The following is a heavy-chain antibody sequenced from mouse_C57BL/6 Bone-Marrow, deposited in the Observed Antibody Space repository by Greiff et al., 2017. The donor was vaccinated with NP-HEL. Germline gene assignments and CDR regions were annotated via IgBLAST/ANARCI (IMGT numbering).Heavy chain of an antibody. D-gene: IGHD1-1*01. J-gene: IGHJ3*01. Sequence: EVQRVESGTVLARPGASVKMSCKTSGYTFTSYWMHWVKQRPGQGLEWIGAIYPGNSDTSYNQKFKGKAKLTAVTSASTAYMELSSLTNEDSAVYYCTCYYYGSSEAWFAYWGQGTLVTVSA. CDR3: TCYYYGSSEAWFAY. V-gene: IGHV1-5*01. CDR1: GYTFTSYW. CDR2: IYPGNSDT.